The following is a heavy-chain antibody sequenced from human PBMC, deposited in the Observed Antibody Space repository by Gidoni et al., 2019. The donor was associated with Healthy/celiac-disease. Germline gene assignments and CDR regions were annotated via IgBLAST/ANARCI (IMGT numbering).Heavy chain of an antibody. CDR2: INASGGST. CDR3: AREGIYYGSGADP. V-gene: IGHV1-46*03. J-gene: IGHJ5*02. D-gene: IGHD3-10*01. CDR1: GYPFPSYS. Sequence: QVQLVQSGAAVKKPGASVKVSCKAYGYPFPSYSMHRVRQAPGQGLEWMGIINASGGSTSYAQKFQGRVTMTRDTSTSTVYMELSSLRSEDTAVYYCAREGIYYGSGADPWGQGTLVTVSS.